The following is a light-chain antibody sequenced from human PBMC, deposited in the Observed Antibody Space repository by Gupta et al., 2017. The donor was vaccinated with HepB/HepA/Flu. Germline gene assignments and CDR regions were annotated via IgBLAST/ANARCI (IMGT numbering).Light chain of an antibody. CDR2: WAS. V-gene: IGKV4-1*01. CDR3: QQDYRTPLT. J-gene: IGKJ4*01. CDR1: QSVFYSSNNKHY. Sequence: DIVMIQAPASLPVSLGERATINCKSSQSVFYSSNNKHYLAWYQQKPGQPPKLLIYWASTRDAGVPDRSGGSCAGTDCTLTSSIQQAEDVAYYYCQQDYRTPLTFGGGTKVEIK.